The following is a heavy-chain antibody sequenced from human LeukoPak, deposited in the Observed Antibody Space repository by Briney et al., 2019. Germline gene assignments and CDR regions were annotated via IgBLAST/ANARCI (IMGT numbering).Heavy chain of an antibody. CDR2: ITGIGCHT. CDR1: GFTFNIYA. CDR3: AKEWYSSGYHGLDY. D-gene: IGHD3-22*01. J-gene: IGHJ4*02. V-gene: IGHV3-23*01. Sequence: GGSLRLSRTVSGFTFNIYAMRWVGQAARKGVEWVASITGIGCHTLHAASRKGPFTISRANTKNALYIQIHGLRAKDTAVYYCAKEWYSSGYHGLDYWGQGTLVTVSS.